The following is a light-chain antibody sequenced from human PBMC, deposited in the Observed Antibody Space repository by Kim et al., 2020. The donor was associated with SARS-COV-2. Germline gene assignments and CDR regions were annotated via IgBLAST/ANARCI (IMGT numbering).Light chain of an antibody. V-gene: IGLV6-57*02. J-gene: IGLJ3*02. CDR3: QSYDSSKWV. CDR1: SGSIASNY. Sequence: NFMLTQPHSVSESPGKTVTISCTGSSGSIASNYVQWYQQRPGSAPTTVIYEDNQRPSGVPDRFSGSIDSSSNSASLTISGLKTEDEADYYCQSYDSSKWVFGGGTQLTVL. CDR2: EDN.